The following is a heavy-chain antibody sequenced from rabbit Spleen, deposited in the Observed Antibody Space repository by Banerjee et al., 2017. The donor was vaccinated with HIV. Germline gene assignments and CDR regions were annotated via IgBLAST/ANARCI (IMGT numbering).Heavy chain of an antibody. CDR3: ARDSGTSFSSYGMDL. CDR2: IDTGSSGFT. V-gene: IGHV1S45*01. J-gene: IGHJ6*01. D-gene: IGHD8-1*01. CDR1: GFSFSNKAV. Sequence: QQRLVESGGGLVKPGASLTLTCKASGFSFSNKAVMCWVRQAPGKGLDWIACIDTGSSGFTYFASWAKGRFTISKTSSTTVTLQVTSLTAADTATYFCARDSGTSFSSYGMDLWGQGTLVTVS.